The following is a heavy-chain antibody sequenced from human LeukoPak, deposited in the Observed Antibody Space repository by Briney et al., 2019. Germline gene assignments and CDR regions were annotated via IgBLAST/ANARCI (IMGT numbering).Heavy chain of an antibody. V-gene: IGHV1-8*03. Sequence: ASVKVSCKASGYTFTSYDINWVRQATGQGLEWMGWMNPNSGNTGYAQKFQGRVTITRNTSISTAYMELSSLRSEDTAVYYCASSGFYYDSSGPDFQAFDIWGQGTMVTVSS. D-gene: IGHD3-22*01. CDR3: ASSGFYYDSSGPDFQAFDI. CDR2: MNPNSGNT. CDR1: GYTFTSYD. J-gene: IGHJ3*02.